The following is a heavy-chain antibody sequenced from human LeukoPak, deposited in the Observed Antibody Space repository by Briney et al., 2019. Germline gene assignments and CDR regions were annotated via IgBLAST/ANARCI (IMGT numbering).Heavy chain of an antibody. D-gene: IGHD1/OR15-1a*01. J-gene: IGHJ4*02. CDR1: GFTFSSYA. CDR2: ISASGGST. Sequence: GGSLRLSCAASGFTFSSYAMSWVRQAPGKGLEWVSAISASGGSTYYADSVKGRFTISRGNSKNTLYLQMNSLRAEDMAVYYCAKGYTWNNIRLLDYWGQGTLVTVSS. CDR3: AKGYTWNNIRLLDY. V-gene: IGHV3-23*01.